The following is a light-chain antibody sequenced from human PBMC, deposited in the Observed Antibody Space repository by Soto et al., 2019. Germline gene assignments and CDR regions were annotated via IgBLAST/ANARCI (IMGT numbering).Light chain of an antibody. V-gene: IGLV2-8*01. CDR1: SSDIGTYKY. J-gene: IGLJ2*01. Sequence: QSVLTQPPAASESPGQSVTISCTGTSSDIGTYKYVSWYQHHPGKAPKLMIYEVSKRPSGVPDRFSGSKSGNTASLTVSGLLTEDEADYYCSSYAGRNNVVFGGGTKLTVL. CDR3: SSYAGRNNVV. CDR2: EVS.